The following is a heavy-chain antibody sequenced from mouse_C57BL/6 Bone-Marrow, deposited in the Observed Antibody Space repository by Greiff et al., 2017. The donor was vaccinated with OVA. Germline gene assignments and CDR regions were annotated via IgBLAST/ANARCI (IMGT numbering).Heavy chain of an antibody. D-gene: IGHD2-3*01. Sequence: VQLQQPGAELVKPGASVKMSCKASGYTFTSYWITWVKQRPGQGLEWIGDIYPGSGSTNYNEKLQSKATLTVDTSSSTSYMQLSILTSEDSAVYVCARRRWLLRYLDYWGQGTTLTVSS. CDR3: ARRRWLLRYLDY. V-gene: IGHV1-55*01. CDR1: GYTFTSYW. CDR2: IYPGSGST. J-gene: IGHJ2*01.